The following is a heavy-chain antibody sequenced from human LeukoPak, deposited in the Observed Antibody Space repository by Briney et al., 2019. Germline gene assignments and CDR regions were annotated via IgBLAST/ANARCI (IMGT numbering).Heavy chain of an antibody. CDR2: INPSGGST. CDR3: ARAYGGNSDY. CDR1: GYTFINYY. Sequence: ASVKVSCKASGYTFINYYMHWVRQAPGQGLEWMGIINPSGGSTSYAQKFQGRVTMTRDTSTSTVYMELSSLRSEDTAMYYCARAYGGNSDYWGQRTLVTVSS. D-gene: IGHD4-23*01. V-gene: IGHV1-46*01. J-gene: IGHJ4*02.